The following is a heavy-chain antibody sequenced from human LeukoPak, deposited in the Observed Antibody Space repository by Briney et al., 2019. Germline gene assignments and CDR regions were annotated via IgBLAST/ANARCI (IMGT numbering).Heavy chain of an antibody. J-gene: IGHJ4*02. D-gene: IGHD6-13*01. CDR1: GFTFSSYG. CDR2: IWYDGSNK. V-gene: IGHV3-33*01. CDR3: ARDWSSSPVY. Sequence: PGRSLRLSCAASGFTFSSYGMHWVRQAPGRGLEWVAVIWYDGSNKYYADSVKGRFTISRDNSKNTLYLQMNSLRAEDTAVYYCARDWSSSPVYWGQGTLVTVSS.